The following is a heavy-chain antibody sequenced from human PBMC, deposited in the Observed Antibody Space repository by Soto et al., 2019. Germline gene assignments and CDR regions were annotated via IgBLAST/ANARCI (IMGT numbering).Heavy chain of an antibody. V-gene: IGHV4-34*01. CDR1: GGSFSGYY. J-gene: IGHJ6*03. D-gene: IGHD6-13*01. CDR3: ARTIAAAGPPYYYYYYMDL. Sequence: SETLSLTCAVYGGSFSGYYWSWIRQPPGTGLEWIGEINHSGSTNYNPSLKSRVTISVDTSKNQFSLKLSSVTAADTAVYYCARTIAAAGPPYYYYYYMDLWGKGTKVTVSS. CDR2: INHSGST.